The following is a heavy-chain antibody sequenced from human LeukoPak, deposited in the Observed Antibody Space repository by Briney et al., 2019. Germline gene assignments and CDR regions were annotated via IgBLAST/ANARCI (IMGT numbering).Heavy chain of an antibody. CDR1: GFTFSSYA. CDR2: IRNKANSYAT. CDR3: TTLDFDY. Sequence: QAGGSLRLSCAASGFTFSSYAMHWVRQASGKGLEWVGRIRNKANSYATAYAASVKGRFTISRDDSKNTAYLQMNSLKTEDTAVYYCTTLDFDYWGQGTLVTVSS. J-gene: IGHJ4*02. V-gene: IGHV3-73*01.